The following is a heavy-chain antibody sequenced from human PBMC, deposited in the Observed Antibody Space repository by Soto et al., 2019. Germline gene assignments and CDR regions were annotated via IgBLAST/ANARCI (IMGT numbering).Heavy chain of an antibody. J-gene: IGHJ4*02. CDR3: ARGIAVAGPYFDH. CDR2: IKQDGSEK. Sequence: GGSLRLSCAASGFMFSSYWMSWVRQAPGKGLEWVANIKQDGSEKYYVDSVKGRFTISRDNAKNSLYLQMNSLRAEDTAVYYCARGIAVAGPYFDHWGQGTLVTVSS. D-gene: IGHD6-19*01. CDR1: GFMFSSYW. V-gene: IGHV3-7*05.